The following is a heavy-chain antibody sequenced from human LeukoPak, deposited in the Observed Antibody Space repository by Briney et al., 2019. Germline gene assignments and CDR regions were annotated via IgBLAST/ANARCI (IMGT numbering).Heavy chain of an antibody. CDR2: INHSGST. V-gene: IGHV4-34*01. D-gene: IGHD3-3*01. CDR1: GGSFSGYY. CDR3: ARLRRGVVSWQTQNFDY. Sequence: SETLSLTCAVYGGSFSGYYWSWICQPPGKGLEWIGEINHSGSTNYNPSLKSRVTISVDTSKNQFSLKLSSVTAADTAVYYCARLRRGVVSWQTQNFDYWGQGTLVTVSS. J-gene: IGHJ4*02.